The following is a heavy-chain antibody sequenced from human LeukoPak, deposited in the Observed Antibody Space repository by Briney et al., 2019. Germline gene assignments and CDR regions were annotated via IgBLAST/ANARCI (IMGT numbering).Heavy chain of an antibody. V-gene: IGHV3-48*03. Sequence: GGSLRLSCAASGFTFSSYEMNWVRRAPGKGLEWVSYISSSGSSIYYADSVKGRFTISRDNAKNSLYLQMNSLRAEDTAVYYCARDYMITFGGVIVRGRYFDYWGQGTLVTVSS. D-gene: IGHD3-16*02. CDR3: ARDYMITFGGVIVRGRYFDY. CDR1: GFTFSSYE. CDR2: ISSSGSSI. J-gene: IGHJ4*02.